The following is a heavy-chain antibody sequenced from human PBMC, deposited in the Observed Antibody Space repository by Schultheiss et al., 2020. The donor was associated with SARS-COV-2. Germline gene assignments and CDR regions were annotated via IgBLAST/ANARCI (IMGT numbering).Heavy chain of an antibody. CDR2: IYYSGST. V-gene: IGHV4-59*08. D-gene: IGHD3-9*01. Sequence: SETLSLTCTVSGGSISSYYWSWIRQPPGKGLEWIGYIYYSGSTNYNPSLKSRVTISVDTSKNQFSLKLSSVTAADTAVYYCAKRGILTGYYPFDYWGQGTLVTVSS. CDR1: GGSISSYY. CDR3: AKRGILTGYYPFDY. J-gene: IGHJ4*02.